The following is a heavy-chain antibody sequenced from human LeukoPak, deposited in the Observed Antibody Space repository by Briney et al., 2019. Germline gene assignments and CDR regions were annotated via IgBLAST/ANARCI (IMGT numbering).Heavy chain of an antibody. Sequence: GGSLRLSCEASGFTFSNYWMHWVRQAPGKGLVWVSRINTDGSGTNYADSVKGRFTISRDNAKSSLYLQMNSLRAEDTAVYYCARQPALGYGDYVRPSPGYYYYMDVWGKGTTVTVSS. CDR2: INTDGSGT. CDR3: ARQPALGYGDYVRPSPGYYYYMDV. J-gene: IGHJ6*03. CDR1: GFTFSNYW. V-gene: IGHV3-74*01. D-gene: IGHD4-17*01.